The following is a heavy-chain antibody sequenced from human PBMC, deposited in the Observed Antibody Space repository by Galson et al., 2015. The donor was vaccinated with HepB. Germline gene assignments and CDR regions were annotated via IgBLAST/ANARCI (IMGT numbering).Heavy chain of an antibody. V-gene: IGHV1-2*02. Sequence: SVKVSCKASGYTFTGYYMHWVRQAPGQGLEWMGWINPNSGGTNYAQKFQGRVTMTRDTSISTACMELSRLRSDDTAVYYCARSLSWIFGVVKGGGGKFDYWGQGTLVTVSS. CDR3: ARSLSWIFGVVKGGGGKFDY. D-gene: IGHD3-3*01. CDR2: INPNSGGT. CDR1: GYTFTGYY. J-gene: IGHJ4*02.